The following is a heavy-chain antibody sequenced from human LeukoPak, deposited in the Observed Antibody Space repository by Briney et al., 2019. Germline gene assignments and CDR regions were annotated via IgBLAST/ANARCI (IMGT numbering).Heavy chain of an antibody. CDR1: GGSISIGGYY. D-gene: IGHD6-19*01. CDR2: IYYSGST. CDR3: ARHTQGLVRGFGFDP. Sequence: PSETLSLTCTVSGGSISIGGYYWSWIRQHPGKGLEWIGYIYYSGSTYYNPSLKSRVTISVDTSKNQFSLKLSSVTAADTAVYYCARHTQGLVRGFGFDPWGQGTLVTVSS. V-gene: IGHV4-31*03. J-gene: IGHJ5*02.